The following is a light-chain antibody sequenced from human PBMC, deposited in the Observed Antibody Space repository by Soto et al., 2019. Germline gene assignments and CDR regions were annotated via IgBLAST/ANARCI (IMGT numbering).Light chain of an antibody. Sequence: EKMMKQSPAPPSVSPGGKATPSRRASQSINSNLVWHQQKPGQAPRLLIYGASNRATGIPDRFSGSGSGTDFTLTISRLEPEDFAVYYCQQYGSSPRITFGQGTDWRL. CDR2: GAS. V-gene: IGKV3-20*01. J-gene: IGKJ5*01. CDR1: QSINSN. CDR3: QQYGSSPRIT.